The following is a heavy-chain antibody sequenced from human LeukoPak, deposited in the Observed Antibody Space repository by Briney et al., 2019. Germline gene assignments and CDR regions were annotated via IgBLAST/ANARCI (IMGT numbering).Heavy chain of an antibody. V-gene: IGHV3-53*01. CDR2: IYGGGRT. J-gene: IGHJ4*02. D-gene: IGHD3-10*01. CDR3: ARGNYHGSGSHDY. CDR1: TRALRNKY. Sequence: GGSLRLSCAASTRALRNKYLTWVRPAPGKGLEWVSLIYGGGRTTYADSVKGRFTISRDNSKNTMYLQMNSLRAEDTAVYYCARGNYHGSGSHDYWGQGTLVTVSS.